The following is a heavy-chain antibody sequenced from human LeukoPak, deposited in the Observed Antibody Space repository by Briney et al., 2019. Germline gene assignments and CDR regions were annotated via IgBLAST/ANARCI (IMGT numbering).Heavy chain of an antibody. J-gene: IGHJ2*01. Sequence: GRSLRLSCAAAGFTFSSDSMHWVRQAPGKGLEWVAVISYDGSNKYYADSVTGRFTISRDNYKNTLYLQKNSQRAEDTAVYCCARSRYSVPRWYFDLWGRGTLVTVSS. CDR3: ARSRYSVPRWYFDL. CDR1: GFTFSSDS. D-gene: IGHD1-14*01. V-gene: IGHV3-30-3*01. CDR2: ISYDGSNK.